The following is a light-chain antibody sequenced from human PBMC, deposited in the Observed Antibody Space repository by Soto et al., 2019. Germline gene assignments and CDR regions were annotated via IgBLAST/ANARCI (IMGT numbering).Light chain of an antibody. CDR3: QQYDDWPPM. V-gene: IGKV3-15*01. CDR2: YGS. Sequence: EIVVTQSPGTLSVSAGERVTLSCRASQSVNSRLAWYQQKPGQAPRLLIYYGSTRDTGIPDRFSGSGSGTEFTPTISSLQSEDFAFFYCQQYDDWPPMFGQGTKVEIK. J-gene: IGKJ1*01. CDR1: QSVNSR.